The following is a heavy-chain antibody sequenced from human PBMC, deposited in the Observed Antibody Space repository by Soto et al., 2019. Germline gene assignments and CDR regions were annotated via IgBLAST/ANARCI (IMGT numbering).Heavy chain of an antibody. CDR1: GFTFSSYA. CDR2: ISGSGGST. V-gene: IGHV3-23*01. D-gene: IGHD3-3*01. Sequence: GGSLRLSCAASGFTFSSYAMSWVRQAPGKGLEWVSAISGSGGSTYYADSVKGRFTISRDNSKNTLYLQMNSLRAEDTAVYYCARNYDFWSGLTHILYWGQGTLVTVSS. J-gene: IGHJ4*02. CDR3: ARNYDFWSGLTHILY.